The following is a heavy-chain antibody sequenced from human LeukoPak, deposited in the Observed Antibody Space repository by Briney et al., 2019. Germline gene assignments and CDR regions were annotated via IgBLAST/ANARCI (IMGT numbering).Heavy chain of an antibody. CDR1: GFTFSNFG. Sequence: PGGSLRLSCAASGFTFSNFGVHWVRQAPGKGLEWVTYIRFDGTNKYYADSVKGRFTISRDNSKNTLYLQMNSLRVEDTAMYYCAKVEMSTSPGGIDYWGQGTLVTVSS. J-gene: IGHJ4*02. CDR2: IRFDGTNK. V-gene: IGHV3-30*02. D-gene: IGHD5-24*01. CDR3: AKVEMSTSPGGIDY.